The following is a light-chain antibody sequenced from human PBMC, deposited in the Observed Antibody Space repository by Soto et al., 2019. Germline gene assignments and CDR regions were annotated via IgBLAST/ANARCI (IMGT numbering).Light chain of an antibody. J-gene: IGLJ3*02. Sequence: QSALTQPPSASGSPGQSVTISCTGSSSDVGAYNYVSWYQQHPAKAPRLMIYEVSKRPSGVPDRFSGSKSGNVPSLTVSGLQAEDEGDYYCSSFAGSNNWVFGGGTKLTVL. CDR2: EVS. V-gene: IGLV2-8*01. CDR1: SSDVGAYNY. CDR3: SSFAGSNNWV.